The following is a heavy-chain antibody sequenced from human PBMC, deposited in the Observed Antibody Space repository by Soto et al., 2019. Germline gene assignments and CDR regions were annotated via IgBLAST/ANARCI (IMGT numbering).Heavy chain of an antibody. CDR3: ARVDSFWYYFDY. Sequence: PSETLSLTCTVSGGSISSGGYYWSWIRQHPGKGLEWIGYIYYSGSTYYNPSLKSRVTISVDTSKNQFSLKLSSVTAADTAVYYCARVDSFWYYFDYWGQGTLVTVSS. V-gene: IGHV4-31*03. J-gene: IGHJ4*02. D-gene: IGHD5-18*01. CDR2: IYYSGST. CDR1: GGSISSGGYY.